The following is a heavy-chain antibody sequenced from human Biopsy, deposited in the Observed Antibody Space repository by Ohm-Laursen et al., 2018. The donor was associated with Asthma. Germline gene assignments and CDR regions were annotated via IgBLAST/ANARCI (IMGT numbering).Heavy chain of an antibody. CDR2: VYYSGST. D-gene: IGHD2-21*02. Sequence: GTLSLTCTVSGVSISSDYWSWIRQPPGKGLEWIGHVYYSGSTNYQPSLKSRVTISVDTSKNQFSLKLRSVTAADAAVYYCARGISRVTGLFDHFDSWGQGTLVTVSS. V-gene: IGHV4-59*01. CDR3: ARGISRVTGLFDHFDS. CDR1: GVSISSDY. J-gene: IGHJ4*02.